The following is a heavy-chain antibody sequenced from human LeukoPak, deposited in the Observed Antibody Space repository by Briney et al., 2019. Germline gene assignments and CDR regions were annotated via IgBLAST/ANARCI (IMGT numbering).Heavy chain of an antibody. CDR2: ISSSGSTI. V-gene: IGHV3-11*04. J-gene: IGHJ4*02. Sequence: GGSLRLSCAASGFTFSDYYMSWIRQAPGKGLEWVSYISSSGSTIYYADSVKGRFTISRDNSKNTLYLQMNSLRAEDTAVYYCAKDPLYAGYSSSWYGDYFDYWGQGTLVTVSS. CDR3: AKDPLYAGYSSSWYGDYFDY. CDR1: GFTFSDYY. D-gene: IGHD6-13*01.